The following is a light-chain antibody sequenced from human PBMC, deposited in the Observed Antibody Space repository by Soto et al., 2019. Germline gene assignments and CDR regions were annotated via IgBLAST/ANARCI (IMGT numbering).Light chain of an antibody. CDR1: SSDVGGYNY. CDR3: NSYTSSSTLYV. CDR2: DVS. V-gene: IGLV2-14*01. J-gene: IGLJ1*01. Sequence: QSVLTQPASVSGSPGQSITISCTGTSSDVGGYNYVSWYQQHPGKALKLMIYDVSNRPSGVSNRFSGSKSDNTASLTISGLQAEDEADYYCNSYTSSSTLYVFGPGTKVTVL.